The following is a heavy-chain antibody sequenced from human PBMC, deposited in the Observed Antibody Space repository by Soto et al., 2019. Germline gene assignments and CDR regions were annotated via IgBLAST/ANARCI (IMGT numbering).Heavy chain of an antibody. CDR3: AREDYDFWSGPPFYGMDV. Sequence: SETLSLTCTVSGGPVSSGSYYWSWIRQPPGKGLEWIGYIYYSGSTNYNPSLKSRVTISVDTSKNQFSLKLSSVTAADTAVYYCAREDYDFWSGPPFYGMDVWGQGTTVTVSS. CDR2: IYYSGST. CDR1: GGPVSSGSYY. D-gene: IGHD3-3*01. J-gene: IGHJ6*02. V-gene: IGHV4-61*01.